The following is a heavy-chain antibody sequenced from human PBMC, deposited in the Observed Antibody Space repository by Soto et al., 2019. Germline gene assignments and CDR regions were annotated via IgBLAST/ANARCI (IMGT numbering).Heavy chain of an antibody. V-gene: IGHV3-30*03. CDR1: GFTFNDYA. D-gene: IGHD2-15*01. J-gene: IGHJ6*02. CDR3: ARDHWDCSGGGCNPHQLNFFAMDV. CDR2: ISFDGNNK. Sequence: QVHLVESGGGGVQPGRSKRLSCVVSGFTFNDYAIHWVRQAPGKGLEWVAVISFDGNNKFYADSVKGRFTISRDRPKTTAYLQMNNLRAEDTAVYYCARDHWDCSGGGCNPHQLNFFAMDVWGQGTTVTVSS.